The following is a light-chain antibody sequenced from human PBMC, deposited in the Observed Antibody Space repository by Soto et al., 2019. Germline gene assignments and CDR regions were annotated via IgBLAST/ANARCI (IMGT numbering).Light chain of an antibody. Sequence: QSVLTQPPSASGTPGQRVFISCSGSSSNIGSNFVYWYQQLPGTAPKLLIYRNRQRPSGVPDRFSGSKSGTSASLAISGLRSEDEADYYCAAWDDNLYVFGSGTKLTVL. V-gene: IGLV1-47*01. CDR1: SSNIGSNF. CDR3: AAWDDNLYV. CDR2: RNR. J-gene: IGLJ1*01.